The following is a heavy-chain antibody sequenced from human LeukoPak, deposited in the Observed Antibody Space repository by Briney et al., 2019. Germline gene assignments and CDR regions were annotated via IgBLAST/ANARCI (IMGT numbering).Heavy chain of an antibody. Sequence: PSATLSLTCTVSGGSISGSSFYWGCIRQPPGKGREWIGSMYYTGSTNSNPTLKSRVTMSVATSNNHCSPKLSSVTAADTAVYYCVRTRSPSKYDDCSGYGYWGQGTLVTVSS. CDR1: GGSISGSSFY. J-gene: IGHJ4*02. CDR3: VRTRSPSKYDDCSGYGY. D-gene: IGHD3-22*01. CDR2: MYYTGST. V-gene: IGHV4-39*02.